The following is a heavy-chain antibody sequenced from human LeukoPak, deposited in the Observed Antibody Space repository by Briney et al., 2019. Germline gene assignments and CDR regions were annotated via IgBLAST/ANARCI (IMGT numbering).Heavy chain of an antibody. Sequence: QSGGSLRLSCAASGFTFSSYWMHWVRQAPGKGLVWVARINSDGYSISYADSVKGRFTISRDNTKNTLYLHVNSLRVEDTAIYYCARATAVAGTDQWGQGTLVTVSS. V-gene: IGHV3-74*01. CDR3: ARATAVAGTDQ. J-gene: IGHJ4*02. CDR2: INSDGYSI. D-gene: IGHD6-19*01. CDR1: GFTFSSYW.